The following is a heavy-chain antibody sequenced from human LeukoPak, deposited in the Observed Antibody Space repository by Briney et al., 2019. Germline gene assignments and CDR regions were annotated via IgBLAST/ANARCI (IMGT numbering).Heavy chain of an antibody. CDR2: IYRSGST. J-gene: IGHJ4*02. Sequence: SETLSLTCAVSGYSISSGYYWGWIRQPPGKGLEWIGSIYRSGSTYYNPSLKSRVTTSVDTSKNQFSLKLSSVTAADTAVYYCARQWSTLSGSYYNVDFDYWGQGTLVTVSS. CDR1: GYSISSGYY. CDR3: ARQWSTLSGSYYNVDFDY. D-gene: IGHD3-10*01. V-gene: IGHV4-38-2*01.